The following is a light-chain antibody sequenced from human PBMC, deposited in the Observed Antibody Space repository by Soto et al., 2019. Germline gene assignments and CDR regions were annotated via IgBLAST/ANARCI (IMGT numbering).Light chain of an antibody. CDR3: QQYYSTPLT. V-gene: IGKV4-1*01. CDR1: QSVFYTSNNKNY. Sequence: DIVMTQSPDSLAVSLGEGATINCRSSQSVFYTSNNKNYLAWYQQRPGQPPKLLLYWASNRESGVPDRFSGSGSGTDFTLTISSLQREDVAVYFCQQYYSTPLTFGGGTKVEIK. J-gene: IGKJ4*01. CDR2: WAS.